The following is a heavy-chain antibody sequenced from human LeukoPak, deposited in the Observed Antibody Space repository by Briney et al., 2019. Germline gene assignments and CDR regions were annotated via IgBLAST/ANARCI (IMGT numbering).Heavy chain of an antibody. CDR1: GFTFSDYY. CDR3: ARGRYYYDSSGYYYVDYFDC. D-gene: IGHD3-22*01. Sequence: PGGSLRLSCAASGFTFSDYYMSWIRQAPGKGLEWVSYISSSGSTIYYADSVKGRFTISRDNAKNSLYLQMNSLRAEDTAVYYCARGRYYYDSSGYYYVDYFDCWGQGTLVTVSS. CDR2: ISSSGSTI. J-gene: IGHJ4*02. V-gene: IGHV3-11*01.